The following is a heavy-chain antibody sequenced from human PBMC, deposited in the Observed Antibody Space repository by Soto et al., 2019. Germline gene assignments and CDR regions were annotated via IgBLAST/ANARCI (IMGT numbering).Heavy chain of an antibody. CDR1: GYSFTSYW. CDR2: IYPGDSDT. CDR3: ARVPIAVAGKPNWFDP. D-gene: IGHD6-19*01. J-gene: IGHJ5*02. V-gene: IGHV5-51*01. Sequence: PGESLKISCKGSGYSFTSYWIGWVRQMPGKGLEWMGIIYPGDSDTRYSPSFQGQVTISADKSISTAYLQWSSLKASDTAMYYCARVPIAVAGKPNWFDPWGQGTLVTVSS.